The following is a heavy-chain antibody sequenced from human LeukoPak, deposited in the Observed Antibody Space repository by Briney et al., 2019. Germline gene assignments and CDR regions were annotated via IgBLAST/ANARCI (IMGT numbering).Heavy chain of an antibody. CDR2: ISSSSSYI. V-gene: IGHV3-21*01. D-gene: IGHD4-17*01. Sequence: PGGSLSLTCAASGFTFSSYRMNWVRQPPGKGLEWLSSISSSSSYIYYADSVKRRFTISRDNAKNSLYLQMNSLRAEDTAVYYCARDVTTVTSDFDYWGQGTLVTVSS. CDR1: GFTFSSYR. J-gene: IGHJ4*02. CDR3: ARDVTTVTSDFDY.